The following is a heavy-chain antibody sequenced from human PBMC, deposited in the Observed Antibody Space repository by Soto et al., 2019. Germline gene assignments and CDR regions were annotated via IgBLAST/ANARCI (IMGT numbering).Heavy chain of an antibody. V-gene: IGHV4-39*01. CDR2: IYYSGST. J-gene: IGHJ4*02. CDR1: GGSISSSSYY. Sequence: QLQLQESGPGLVKPSETLFLTCTVSGGSISSSSYYWGWIRQPPGKGLEWIGSIYYSGSTYYNPSLKSRVTISGDTSKNQFSLKLSSVTAADTAVYYCARQARSGGAVAGTGYNYWGQGTLVTVSS. CDR3: ARQARSGGAVAGTGYNY. D-gene: IGHD6-19*01.